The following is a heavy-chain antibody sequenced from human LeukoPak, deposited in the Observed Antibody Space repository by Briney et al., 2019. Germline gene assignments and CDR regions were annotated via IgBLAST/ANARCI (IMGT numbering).Heavy chain of an antibody. CDR2: INHSGST. CDR1: GGSFSGYY. J-gene: IGHJ4*02. V-gene: IGHV4-34*01. Sequence: PSGTLSLTCAVYGGSFSGYYWSWIRQPPGKGLEWIGEINHSGSTNYNPSLKSRVTISVDTSKNQFSLKLSSVTAADTAVYYCARGYGYSYVPHPPGKWGQGTLVTVSS. CDR3: ARGYGYSYVPHPPGK. D-gene: IGHD5-18*01.